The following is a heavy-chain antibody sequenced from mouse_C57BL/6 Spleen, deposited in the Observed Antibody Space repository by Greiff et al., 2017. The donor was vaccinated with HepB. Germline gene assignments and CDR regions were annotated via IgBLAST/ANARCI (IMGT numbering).Heavy chain of an antibody. V-gene: IGHV5-17*01. CDR1: GFTFSDYG. D-gene: IGHD1-1*01. CDR3: ARTTTVVAEDYAMDY. Sequence: EVHLVESGGGLVKPGGSLKLSCAASGFTFSDYGMHWVRQAPEKGLEWVAYISSGSSTIYYADTVKGRFTISRDNAKNTLFLQMTSLRSEDTAMYYCARTTTVVAEDYAMDYWGQGTSVTVSS. CDR2: ISSGSSTI. J-gene: IGHJ4*01.